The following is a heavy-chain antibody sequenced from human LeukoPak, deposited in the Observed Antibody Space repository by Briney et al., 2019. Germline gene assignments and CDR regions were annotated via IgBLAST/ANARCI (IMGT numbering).Heavy chain of an antibody. CDR3: ARGRFNYDSTGYSSFYY. Sequence: GGSLRLSCAASGFTFSSYSMNWVRQAPGKGLEWVSSISNSGSYIYYADSVKGRFTISRDNAKNSLYLQMNSLRAEDTAVYYCARGRFNYDSTGYSSFYYWGQGTLVTVSS. CDR2: ISNSGSYI. CDR1: GFTFSSYS. V-gene: IGHV3-21*01. D-gene: IGHD3-22*01. J-gene: IGHJ4*02.